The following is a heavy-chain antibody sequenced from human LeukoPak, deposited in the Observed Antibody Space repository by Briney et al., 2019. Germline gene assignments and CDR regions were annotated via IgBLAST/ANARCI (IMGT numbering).Heavy chain of an antibody. V-gene: IGHV3-74*01. CDR2: INTDGRTT. Sequence: GGSLRLSCAVSGFTFNNHWMHWVRQAPGKGLVWISRINTDGRTTNYAGSVKGRFTISRDNARNMFYLQMNSLRAEDTAVYYCARDVNWNQVDYWGQGSLVTVSS. CDR1: GFTFNNHW. D-gene: IGHD1-20*01. CDR3: ARDVNWNQVDY. J-gene: IGHJ4*02.